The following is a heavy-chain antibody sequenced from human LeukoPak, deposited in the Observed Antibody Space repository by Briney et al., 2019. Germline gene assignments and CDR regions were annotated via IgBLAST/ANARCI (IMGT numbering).Heavy chain of an antibody. V-gene: IGHV1-2*02. CDR3: ASARYSGHEPFDF. CDR1: GYTISDYF. J-gene: IGHJ4*02. CDR2: INPNTNGI. D-gene: IGHD5-12*01. Sequence: VASVRVSCKASGYTISDYFMHWVRQAPGQGLEWMGWINPNTNGINYAQKFQGRVIMTRDTSINTAYMELGSLTSDDTAIYYCASARYSGHEPFDFWGQGTLVTVST.